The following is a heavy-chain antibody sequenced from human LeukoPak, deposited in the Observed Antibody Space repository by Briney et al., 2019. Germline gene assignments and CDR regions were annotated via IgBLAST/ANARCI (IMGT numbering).Heavy chain of an antibody. V-gene: IGHV4-4*07. D-gene: IGHD2-2*02. J-gene: IGHJ5*02. CDR3: ARQYCSSTSCYIPWFDP. Sequence: SETLSLTCTVSGGSISSYYWSWIRQPAGKGLEWIGRIYTSGSTNYNPSLKSRVTMSVDTSKNQFSLKLSPVTAADTAVYYCARQYCSSTSCYIPWFDPWGQGTLVTVSS. CDR2: IYTSGST. CDR1: GGSISSYY.